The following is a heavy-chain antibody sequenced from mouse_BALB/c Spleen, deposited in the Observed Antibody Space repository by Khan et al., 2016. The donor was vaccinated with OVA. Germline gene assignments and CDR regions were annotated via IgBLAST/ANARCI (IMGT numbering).Heavy chain of an antibody. J-gene: IGHJ4*01. CDR3: AKWGDGSTYAMDY. CDR1: GFSLTTYG. D-gene: IGHD2-3*01. Sequence: QMQLEESGPGLVAPSQSLSITCTVSGFSLTTYGVNWIRQPPGKGLEWLGVIWGDGSTNYHSALISRLSISKDNSKSQVFLRLNSLQTDDTATYYSAKWGDGSTYAMDYWGQGTSVTVSS. V-gene: IGHV2-3*01. CDR2: IWGDGST.